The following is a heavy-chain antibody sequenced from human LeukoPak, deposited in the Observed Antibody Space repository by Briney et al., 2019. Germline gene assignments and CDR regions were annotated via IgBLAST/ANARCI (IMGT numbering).Heavy chain of an antibody. Sequence: GASVKVSCKASGYTFTSYGISWVRQAPGQGLEWMGWISAYNGNTNYAQKLQGRVTMTTDTSTSTAYMELRSLRSDDTAVYYCARVDYYDSSGYYFELGYYYMDVWGKGTTVTISS. J-gene: IGHJ6*03. V-gene: IGHV1-18*01. CDR2: ISAYNGNT. CDR3: ARVDYYDSSGYYFELGYYYMDV. D-gene: IGHD3-22*01. CDR1: GYTFTSYG.